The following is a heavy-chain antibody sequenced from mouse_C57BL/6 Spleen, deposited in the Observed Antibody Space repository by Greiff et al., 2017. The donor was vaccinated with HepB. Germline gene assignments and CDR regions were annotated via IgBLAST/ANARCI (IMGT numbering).Heavy chain of an antibody. D-gene: IGHD2-3*01. CDR3: ARRGWLLRAMDY. CDR2: ISNGGGST. Sequence: EVMLVESGGGLVQPGGSLKLSCAASGFTFSDYYMYWVRQTPEKRLEWVAYISNGGGSTYYPDTVKGRFTISRDNAKNTLYLQMSRLKSEDTAMYYCARRGWLLRAMDYWGQGTSVTVSS. CDR1: GFTFSDYY. V-gene: IGHV5-12*01. J-gene: IGHJ4*01.